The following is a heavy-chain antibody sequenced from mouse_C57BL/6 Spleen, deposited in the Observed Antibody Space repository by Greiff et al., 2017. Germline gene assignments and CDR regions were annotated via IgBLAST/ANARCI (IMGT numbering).Heavy chain of an antibody. CDR3: AGGYWYFDV. V-gene: IGHV5-17*01. Sequence: EVQLVESGGGLVKPGGSLKLSCAASGFTFSDYGMHWVRQAPEKGLEWVAYISSGSSTIYYADTVKGRFTISRDNAKNTLFLQMTSLRSEDTAMYYCAGGYWYFDVWGTGTTVTVSS. CDR2: ISSGSSTI. J-gene: IGHJ1*03. CDR1: GFTFSDYG.